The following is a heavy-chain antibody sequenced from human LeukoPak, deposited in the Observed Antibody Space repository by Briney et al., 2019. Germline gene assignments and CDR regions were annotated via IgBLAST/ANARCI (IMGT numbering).Heavy chain of an antibody. CDR1: GGSVSSHNYY. V-gene: IGHV4-61*01. J-gene: IGHJ4*02. CDR2: ISYTGTT. Sequence: SETLSLTCSVSGGSVSSHNYYWSWIRQPPGKGLEWIGFISYTGTTNYNPSLQSRLTMSVDTSKNQFSLKLSSVTAADTAVCYCARGWLSFGEHFDYWGQGTLVTVSS. D-gene: IGHD3-10*01. CDR3: ARGWLSFGEHFDY.